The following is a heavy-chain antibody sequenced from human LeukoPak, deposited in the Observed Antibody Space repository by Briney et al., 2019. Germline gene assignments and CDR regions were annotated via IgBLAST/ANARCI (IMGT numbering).Heavy chain of an antibody. CDR2: INHSGST. CDR1: GGSFSGYY. J-gene: IGHJ6*04. Sequence: SETLSLTCAVYGGSFSGYYWSWIRQPPGKGLEWIGEINHSGSTNYNPSLKSRVTISVDTSKNQFSLKLSSVTAADTAVYYCARGRRLVRGFFLPTHGMDVWGKGTTVTVSS. D-gene: IGHD3-10*01. CDR3: ARGRRLVRGFFLPTHGMDV. V-gene: IGHV4-34*01.